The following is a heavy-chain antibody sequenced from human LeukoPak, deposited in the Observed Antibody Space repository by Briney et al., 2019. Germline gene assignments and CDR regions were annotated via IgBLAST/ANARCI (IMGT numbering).Heavy chain of an antibody. CDR3: ARHVRYYYMDV. J-gene: IGHJ6*03. Sequence: GQSLQISCKGSGSSFTSYWIGWARQMPGKGLEWMGIIYPGDSDTRYSPSFQGQVTISADKSISTAYLQWSSLKASDTAMYYCARHVRYYYMDVWGKGTTVTVSS. V-gene: IGHV5-51*01. CDR2: IYPGDSDT. CDR1: GSSFTSYW.